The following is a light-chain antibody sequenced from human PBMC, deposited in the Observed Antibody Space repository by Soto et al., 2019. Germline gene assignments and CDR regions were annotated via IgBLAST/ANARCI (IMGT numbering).Light chain of an antibody. CDR2: EVN. CDR1: QSLVYSDGNTY. CDR3: MQSMQLPIT. V-gene: IGKV2D-29*02. J-gene: IGKJ5*01. Sequence: DVWMTQSPLSLPVTLGQPASISCRSSQSLVYSDGNTYLNWYLQKPGQSPQLLIYEVNIRFSGVPDRFSGGGSGTDFTLKISRVQAEDVGLYYCMQSMQLPITFGQGTRLEI.